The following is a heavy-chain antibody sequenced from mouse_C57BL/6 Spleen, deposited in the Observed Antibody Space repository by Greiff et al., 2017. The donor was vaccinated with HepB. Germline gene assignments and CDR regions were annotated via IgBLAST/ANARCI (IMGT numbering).Heavy chain of an antibody. J-gene: IGHJ4*01. CDR2: IYPGSGST. D-gene: IGHD4-1*01. CDR3: AREGTGTYAMDY. CDR1: GYAFTSYW. Sequence: VQLQQSGAELVRPGTSVKVSCKASGYAFTSYWITWVKQRPGQGLEWIGDIYPGSGSTNYNEKFKSKATLTVDTSSSTAYMQLSSLTSEDSAVYYCAREGTGTYAMDYWGQGTSVTVSS. V-gene: IGHV1-55*01.